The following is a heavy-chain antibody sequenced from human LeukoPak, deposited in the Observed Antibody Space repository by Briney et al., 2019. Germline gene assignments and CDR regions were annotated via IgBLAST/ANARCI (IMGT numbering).Heavy chain of an antibody. CDR3: ARDRSGSSGYYSAVDI. CDR1: GGSISNYY. V-gene: IGHV4-4*07. Sequence: PSVTLSLTCTVSGGSISNYYWSWIRQPAGKGLEWIGRLSTSGSTNYNPSLQSRVNMSVDTSKNQFSLKLSSLTAADTAVYYCARDRSGSSGYYSAVDIWGRGTMVTVSS. CDR2: LSTSGST. D-gene: IGHD3-22*01. J-gene: IGHJ3*02.